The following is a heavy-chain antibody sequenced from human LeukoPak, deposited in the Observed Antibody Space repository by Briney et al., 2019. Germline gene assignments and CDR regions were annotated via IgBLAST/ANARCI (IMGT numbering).Heavy chain of an antibody. CDR3: ARAPLSGTYYTDAFDI. V-gene: IGHV4-61*09. D-gene: IGHD1-26*01. Sequence: SQTLSLTCTVSGGSISSGSYCWSWIRQPAGKGLEWIGYIYYSGYTNYNPSLKSRVTISVDTSKNQFSLTLTSVTAADTAVYFCARAPLSGTYYTDAFDIWGQGTMVTVSS. J-gene: IGHJ3*02. CDR2: IYYSGYT. CDR1: GGSISSGSYC.